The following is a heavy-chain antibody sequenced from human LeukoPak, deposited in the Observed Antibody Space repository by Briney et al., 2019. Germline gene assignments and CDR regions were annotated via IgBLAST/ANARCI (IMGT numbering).Heavy chain of an antibody. D-gene: IGHD3-22*01. J-gene: IGHJ5*02. CDR3: ARPRYYDSSGYYYVGWFDP. CDR2: IYYSGST. CDR1: GGSISNYY. Sequence: SETLSLTCTVSGGSISNYYWSWIRQPPGKGLEWIGYIYYSGSTNYNPSLKSRVTISVDTSKNQFSLKLSSVTAADTAVYYCARPRYYDSSGYYYVGWFDPWGQGTLVTVSS. V-gene: IGHV4-59*01.